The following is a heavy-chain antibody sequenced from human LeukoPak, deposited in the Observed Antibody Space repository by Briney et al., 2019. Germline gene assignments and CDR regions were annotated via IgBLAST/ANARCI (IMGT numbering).Heavy chain of an antibody. CDR2: ISWSSGHM. CDR3: VRSVVVVAATPTHFDL. Sequence: GRSLRLSCAAAEFKFDDYAMHWVRQGPGKGLEWDAGISWSSGHMEYAESVKGRFTISRDNARNALYLQMDGLRRDDTALYYCVRSVVVVAATPTHFDLWGRGTQVIVSS. V-gene: IGHV3-9*01. D-gene: IGHD2-15*01. CDR1: EFKFDDYA. J-gene: IGHJ2*01.